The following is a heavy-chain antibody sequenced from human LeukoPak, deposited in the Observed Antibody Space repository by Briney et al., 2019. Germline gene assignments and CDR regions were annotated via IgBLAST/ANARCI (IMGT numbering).Heavy chain of an antibody. J-gene: IGHJ5*02. CDR3: ARMSYYDSSGDNWFDP. CDR2: MNPNSGNT. V-gene: IGHV1-8*02. D-gene: IGHD3-22*01. Sequence: ASVKVSCKASGYTFTSHGINWVRQATGQGLEGMGWMNPNSGNTGYAQKFQGRVTMTSDTSISTAYMELSSLRSEHTAVYYCARMSYYDSSGDNWFDPWGQGTLVTVSS. CDR1: GYTFTSHG.